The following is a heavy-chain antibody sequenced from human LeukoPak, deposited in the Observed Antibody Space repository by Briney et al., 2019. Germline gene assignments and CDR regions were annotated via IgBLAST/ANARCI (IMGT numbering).Heavy chain of an antibody. CDR3: ARDSAGYYDSSGYYYDY. V-gene: IGHV3-7*01. CDR2: VKKDESEK. CDR1: GFTFSNNW. D-gene: IGHD3-22*01. Sequence: GGSLRLSCAASGFTFSNNWMTWVRQAPGKGLEWVASVKKDESEKYYVDSVKGRFTISRDNAKNSLYLQMNSLRVEDTAVYYCARDSAGYYDSSGYYYDYWGQGTLVTVSS. J-gene: IGHJ4*02.